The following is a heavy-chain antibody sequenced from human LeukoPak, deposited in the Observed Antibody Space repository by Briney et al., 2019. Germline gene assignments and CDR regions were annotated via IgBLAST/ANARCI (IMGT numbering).Heavy chain of an antibody. CDR2: IYSGGNT. CDR1: GFTVSKNY. J-gene: IGHJ4*02. V-gene: IGHV3-53*01. D-gene: IGHD1-1*01. Sequence: PGGSLRLSCAASGFTVSKNYMSWVRRAPGKGLEWVSVIYSGGNTYYADSVKGRFTISRDNSKNTLYLQMNSLRAEGTAVYYCARDPTGATDYWGQGTLVTVSS. CDR3: ARDPTGATDY.